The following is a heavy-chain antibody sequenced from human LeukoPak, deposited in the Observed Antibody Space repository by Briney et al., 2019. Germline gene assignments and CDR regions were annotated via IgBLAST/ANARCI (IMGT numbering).Heavy chain of an antibody. V-gene: IGHV1-2*02. Sequence: ASVKVSCKASGYTFTGYYMHWVRQAPGQGLEWMGWINPNSGGTNYAQKFQGRVTMTRDTSISTAYMELSRLRSDDTAVYYCARLVVSGRNRNWFDLWGQGTLVTVSS. CDR1: GYTFTGYY. CDR2: INPNSGGT. CDR3: ARLVVSGRNRNWFDL. D-gene: IGHD2-21*01. J-gene: IGHJ5*01.